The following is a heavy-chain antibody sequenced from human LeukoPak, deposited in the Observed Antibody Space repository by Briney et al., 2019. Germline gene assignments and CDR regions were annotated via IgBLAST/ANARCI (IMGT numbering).Heavy chain of an antibody. CDR3: ARDFGDYTYYYYYGMDV. D-gene: IGHD4-17*01. CDR2: INSDGSST. Sequence: RGSLRLSCAASGFTFSSYWMHWVRQAPGKGLVWVSRINSDGSSTSYADSVKGRFTISRDNAKNTLYLQMNSLRAEDTAVYYCARDFGDYTYYYYYGMDVWGKGTTVTVSS. CDR1: GFTFSSYW. V-gene: IGHV3-74*01. J-gene: IGHJ6*04.